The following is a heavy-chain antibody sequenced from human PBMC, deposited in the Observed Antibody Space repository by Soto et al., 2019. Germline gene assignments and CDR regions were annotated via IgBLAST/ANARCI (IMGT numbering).Heavy chain of an antibody. D-gene: IGHD6-19*01. J-gene: IGHJ4*02. CDR2: IYSGGST. Sequence: EVQLVESGGGLIQPGGSLRLSCAASGFTVSSNYMSWVRQAPGKGLEWVSVIYSGGSTYYADSVKGRFTISRDNSKNTLYRQMNSLRAEDTAVYYCARERGSGWYDLLDYWGQGTMVAFSS. CDR1: GFTVSSNY. CDR3: ARERGSGWYDLLDY. V-gene: IGHV3-53*01.